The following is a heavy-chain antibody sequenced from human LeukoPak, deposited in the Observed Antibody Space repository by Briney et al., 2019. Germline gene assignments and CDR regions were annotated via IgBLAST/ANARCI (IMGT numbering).Heavy chain of an antibody. V-gene: IGHV3-7*01. CDR3: ARWRVRQSEFDY. Sequence: PGGSLRLSCEASGFTFSSYWMSWVRQAPGKGLEWVAHIKEDESDEYYVDSVRGRFTASRDNAKNSVNLQMNSLRVEDTAVYYCARWRVRQSEFDYWGQGTLVTVSS. CDR1: GFTFSSYW. J-gene: IGHJ4*02. D-gene: IGHD1-1*01. CDR2: IKEDESDE.